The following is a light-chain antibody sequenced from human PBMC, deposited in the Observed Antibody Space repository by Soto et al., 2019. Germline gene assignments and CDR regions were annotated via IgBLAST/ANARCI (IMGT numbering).Light chain of an antibody. CDR1: SSDVGGYNY. Sequence: QSALTQPASVSGSPGQSITISCTGTSSDVGGYNYVSWYQQHPGRAPKLMIFEVSNRPSGVSNRFSGFKSGNTASLTISGLQAEDEADYYCSSYTSSSTQVLGGGTKVTVL. CDR2: EVS. V-gene: IGLV2-14*01. J-gene: IGLJ3*02. CDR3: SSYTSSSTQV.